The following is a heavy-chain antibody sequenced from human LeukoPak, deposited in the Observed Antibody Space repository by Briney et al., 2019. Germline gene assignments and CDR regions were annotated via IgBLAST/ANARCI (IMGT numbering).Heavy chain of an antibody. Sequence: ASVKVSCKASGYSFTGYHMHWVRQAPGQGLEWMGIINPTGGSTTYAQKFQGRVTMTRDTSTSTVYMELSSLRSDDTAVYYCARTAARRFDYWGQGTLVTVSS. J-gene: IGHJ4*02. D-gene: IGHD6-6*01. V-gene: IGHV1-46*01. CDR3: ARTAARRFDY. CDR1: GYSFTGYH. CDR2: INPTGGST.